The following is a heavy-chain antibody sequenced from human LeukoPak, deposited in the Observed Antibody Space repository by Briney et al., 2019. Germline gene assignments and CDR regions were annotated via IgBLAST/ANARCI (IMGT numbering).Heavy chain of an antibody. D-gene: IGHD2-2*01. CDR1: GFTFSSYG. Sequence: PGGSLRLSCAASGFTFSSYGMHWVRQAPGKGLEWVAVIWYDGSNKYYADSVKGRFTISRDNYKNTLYLQMNSLRAEDTAVYYCARWAQGVPDGTGAYYYYKEVWGKGTTVTVSS. V-gene: IGHV3-33*01. CDR2: IWYDGSNK. J-gene: IGHJ6*03. CDR3: ARWAQGVPDGTGAYYYYKEV.